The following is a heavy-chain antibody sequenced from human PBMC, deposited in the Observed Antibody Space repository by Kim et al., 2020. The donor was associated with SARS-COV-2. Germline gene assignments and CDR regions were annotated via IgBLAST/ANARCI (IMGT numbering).Heavy chain of an antibody. J-gene: IGHJ4*02. V-gene: IGHV4-34*01. CDR1: GGSFSGYY. D-gene: IGHD6-6*01. CDR3: ARGRITARRFDY. CDR2: INHSGST. Sequence: SETLSLTCAVYGGSFSGYYWSWIRQPPGKGLEWIGEINHSGSTNYNPSLKSRVTISVDTSKNQFSLKLSSVTAADTAVYYCARGRITARRFDYWGQGTLVTVSS.